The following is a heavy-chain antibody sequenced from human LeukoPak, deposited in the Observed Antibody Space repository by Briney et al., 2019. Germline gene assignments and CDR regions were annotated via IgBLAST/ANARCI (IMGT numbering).Heavy chain of an antibody. CDR2: IYYSGST. D-gene: IGHD4-17*01. J-gene: IGHJ6*02. CDR1: GGSISSYY. Sequence: SETLSLTCTVSGGSISSYYWSWIRQPPGKGLEWIGYIYYSGSTNYNPSLKSRVSISVDTSKNQFSLKLSSVTAADTAVYYCARDSYGDSPGMDVWGQGTTVIVSS. V-gene: IGHV4-59*01. CDR3: ARDSYGDSPGMDV.